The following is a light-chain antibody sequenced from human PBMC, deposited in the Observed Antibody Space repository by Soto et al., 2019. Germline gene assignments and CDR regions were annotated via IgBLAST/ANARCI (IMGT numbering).Light chain of an antibody. Sequence: EIVMTQSPATLSASPGERATLSCRASQSVATNVAWYQQRPGQAPRLLIYGASKRAIGLPARFSGSGSGTEFTLTITSLQSEDFAVYYCQQYNNWPQTFGQGTKVDIK. CDR1: QSVATN. V-gene: IGKV3-15*01. CDR3: QQYNNWPQT. J-gene: IGKJ1*01. CDR2: GAS.